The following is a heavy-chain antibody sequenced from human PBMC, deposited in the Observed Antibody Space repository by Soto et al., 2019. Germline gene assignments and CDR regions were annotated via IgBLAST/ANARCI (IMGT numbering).Heavy chain of an antibody. D-gene: IGHD3-10*01. CDR3: ARGRITMVRGGQYYYYCMAV. V-gene: IGHV3-74*01. Sequence: EVQLVESGGGLVQPGGSLRLSCAASGFTFSSYWMHWVRQAPGKGLVWVSRINSDGSSTSYADSVKGPFTISRDNAKNPLHLRMNSLRAEDTAVYYCARGRITMVRGGQYYYYCMAVGGKVTTVTVSS. CDR2: INSDGSST. CDR1: GFTFSSYW. J-gene: IGHJ6*03.